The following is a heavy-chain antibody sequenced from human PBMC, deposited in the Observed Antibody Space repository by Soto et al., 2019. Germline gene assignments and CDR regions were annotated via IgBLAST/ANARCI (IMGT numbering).Heavy chain of an antibody. CDR3: ARHGKSYYGSWVDV. J-gene: IGHJ6*02. CDR2: IYYSGST. CDR1: GGSISSYY. Sequence: SETLSLTCTVSGGSISSYYWSWIRQPPGKGLDWIGYIYYSGSTYYNPSLKSRVTISVDTSKNQFSLKLSSVTAADTAVYYCARHGKSYYGSWVDVWGQGTTVTVSS. V-gene: IGHV4-59*08. D-gene: IGHD3-10*01.